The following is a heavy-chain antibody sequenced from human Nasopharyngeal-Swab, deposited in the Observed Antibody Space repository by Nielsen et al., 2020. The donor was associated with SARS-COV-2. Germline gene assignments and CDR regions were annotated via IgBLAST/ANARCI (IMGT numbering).Heavy chain of an antibody. J-gene: IGHJ4*02. V-gene: IGHV4-39*01. CDR3: ARQVGATVLDY. CDR2: IYYSGST. D-gene: IGHD1-26*01. CDR1: GGSISSSSYY. Sequence: SETLSLTCTVSGGSISSSSYYWGWIRQPPGKGLEWIGSIYYSGSTYYNPSLKSRVTISVDTSKNQFSLKLISVTAADTAVYYCARQVGATVLDYWGQGTLVTVSS.